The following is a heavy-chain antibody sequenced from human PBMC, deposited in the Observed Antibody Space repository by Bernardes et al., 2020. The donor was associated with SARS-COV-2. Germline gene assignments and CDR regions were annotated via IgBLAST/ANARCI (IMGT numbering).Heavy chain of an antibody. J-gene: IGHJ4*02. CDR2: ISSSSSYI. CDR1: GFTFSSYS. D-gene: IGHD2-2*01. CDR3: AREVGTVPAAKDYFDH. Sequence: GGSLRLSCAASGFTFSSYSMNWVRQAPGKGLEWVSSISSSSSYIYYADSVKGRFTISRDNAKNSLYLQMDSLRAEDTAVYYCAREVGTVPAAKDYFDHWGQGTLVTVSS. V-gene: IGHV3-21*01.